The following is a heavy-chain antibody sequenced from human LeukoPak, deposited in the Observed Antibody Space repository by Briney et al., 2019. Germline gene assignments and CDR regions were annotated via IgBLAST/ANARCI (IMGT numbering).Heavy chain of an antibody. D-gene: IGHD3-22*01. CDR3: AGGGEYYYDSSGYLPH. CDR1: GYTLTELS. V-gene: IGHV1-24*01. J-gene: IGHJ4*02. Sequence: ASVKVSCKVSGYTLTELSMHWVRQAPGKGLEWMGGFDPEDGETIYAQKFQGRVTMTEDTSTDTAYMELSSLRSEDAAVYYCAGGGEYYYDSSGYLPHWGQGTLVTVSS. CDR2: FDPEDGET.